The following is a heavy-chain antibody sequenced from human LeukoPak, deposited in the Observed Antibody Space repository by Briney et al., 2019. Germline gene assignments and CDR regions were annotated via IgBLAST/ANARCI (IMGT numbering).Heavy chain of an antibody. CDR2: INHSGST. Sequence: WGTLSLTCAVYGGTFSGYYWSWIRQPPGKGLEWMGEINHSGSTNYNPSHKSRVTISVDTSKNQFSPKLSSVTAANTAVYYCARYCTNGVCSSFDYWGKGTLVTVSS. CDR3: ARYCTNGVCSSFDY. D-gene: IGHD2-8*01. V-gene: IGHV4-34*01. J-gene: IGHJ4*02. CDR1: GGTFSGYY.